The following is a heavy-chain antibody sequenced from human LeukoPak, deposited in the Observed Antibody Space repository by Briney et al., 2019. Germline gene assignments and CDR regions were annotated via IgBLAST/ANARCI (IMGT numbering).Heavy chain of an antibody. CDR2: ISSSSSTI. Sequence: GGSLRLSCAASGFTFSSYSMNWVRQAPGKGLEWVSYISSSSSTIYYADSVKGRFTISRDNAKNSLYLQMNSLRAEDTAVYYCARVIAAAGRVSFDPWGQGTLVTVSS. D-gene: IGHD6-13*01. CDR3: ARVIAAAGRVSFDP. V-gene: IGHV3-48*04. CDR1: GFTFSSYS. J-gene: IGHJ5*02.